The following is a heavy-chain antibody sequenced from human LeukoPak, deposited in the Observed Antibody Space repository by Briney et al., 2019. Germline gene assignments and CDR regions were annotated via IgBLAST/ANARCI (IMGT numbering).Heavy chain of an antibody. J-gene: IGHJ4*02. D-gene: IGHD3-22*01. Sequence: PGGSLRLSCAASGFTFSSYAMSWVRQAPGKGLEWVSAISGSGGSTYYADSVKGRFTISRDNSKNTLYLQMNSLRAEDTAVYYCAKDRYGGIVVVTAFDYWGQGTLVTVSS. CDR3: AKDRYGGIVVVTAFDY. CDR1: GFTFSSYA. V-gene: IGHV3-23*01. CDR2: ISGSGGST.